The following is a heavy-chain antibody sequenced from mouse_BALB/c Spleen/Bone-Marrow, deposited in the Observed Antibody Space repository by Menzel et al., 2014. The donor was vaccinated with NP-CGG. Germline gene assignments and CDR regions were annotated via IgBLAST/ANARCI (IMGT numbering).Heavy chain of an antibody. V-gene: IGHV2-6-7*01. CDR2: IWGDGST. D-gene: IGHD1-1*01. Sequence: QVQLQQSGPGLVAPSQSLAIPCTVSGFSLTGYGVKWVRQPPGKGLEWLGEIWGDGSTDYNSALKSRLSISKDNSKSQVFLKMNSLQTDDTARYYCARDYGTGAMDYWGQGTSVTVSS. J-gene: IGHJ4*01. CDR1: GFSLTGYG. CDR3: ARDYGTGAMDY.